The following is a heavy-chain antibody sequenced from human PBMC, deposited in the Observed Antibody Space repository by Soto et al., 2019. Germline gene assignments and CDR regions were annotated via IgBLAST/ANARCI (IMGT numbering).Heavy chain of an antibody. V-gene: IGHV3-33*01. CDR1: GFTFSSYG. J-gene: IGHJ4*02. D-gene: IGHD3-10*01. CDR2: IWYDGSNK. CDR3: ARGRVDYYGSGSYYVFDY. Sequence: GGSLRLSCAASGFTFSSYGMHWVRQAPGKGLEWVAVIWYDGSNKYYADSVKGRFTISRDNSKNTLYLQMNSLRAEDTAVYYCARGRVDYYGSGSYYVFDYWGQGTLVTVSS.